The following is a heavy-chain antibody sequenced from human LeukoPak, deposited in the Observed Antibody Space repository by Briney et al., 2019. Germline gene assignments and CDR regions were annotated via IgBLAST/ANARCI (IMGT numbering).Heavy chain of an antibody. CDR3: AKGGYTYAYGS. CDR2: ISESGDGT. CDR1: GFTFSSYW. D-gene: IGHD5-18*01. Sequence: GGSLRLSCAASGFTFSSYWMSWVRQAPGKGLEWVSAISESGDGTFYSDSAKGRFTISRDNSKNTLYLQMNSLRADDTAVYYCAKGGYTYAYGSWGQGTLVTVSS. J-gene: IGHJ5*02. V-gene: IGHV3-23*01.